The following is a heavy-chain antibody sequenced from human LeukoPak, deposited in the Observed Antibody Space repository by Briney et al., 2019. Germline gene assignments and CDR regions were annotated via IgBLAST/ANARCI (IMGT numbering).Heavy chain of an antibody. CDR3: ARDRRRFGESSPDAFDI. CDR2: ISYDGSNK. V-gene: IGHV3-30-3*01. Sequence: GGSLRLSCAASGFTFSSYAMHWVRQAPGKGLEWVAVISYDGSNKYYADSVKGRFTISRDNSKNTLYLQMNSLRAEDTAVYYCARDRRRFGESSPDAFDIWGQGTMVTVSS. J-gene: IGHJ3*02. D-gene: IGHD3-10*01. CDR1: GFTFSSYA.